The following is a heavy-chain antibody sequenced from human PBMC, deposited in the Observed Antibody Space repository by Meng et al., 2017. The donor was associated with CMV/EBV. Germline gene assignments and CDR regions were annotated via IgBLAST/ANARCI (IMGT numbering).Heavy chain of an antibody. V-gene: IGHV6-1*01. J-gene: IGHJ6*02. D-gene: IGHD3-22*01. CDR1: GDSVSSNSAA. CDR2: TYYRSKWYN. CDR3: ARDIASYYYDSSGYPNLYYYGMDV. Sequence: SETLSLTCAISGDSVSSNSAAWNWIRQSPSRGLEWLGRTYYRSKWYNDYAVSVKSRITINPDTSKNQFSLQLNSVTPEDTAVYYCARDIASYYYDSSGYPNLYYYGMDVWGQGTTVTV.